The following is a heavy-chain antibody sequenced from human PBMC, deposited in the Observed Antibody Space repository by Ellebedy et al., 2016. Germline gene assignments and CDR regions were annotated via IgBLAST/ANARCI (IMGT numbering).Heavy chain of an antibody. D-gene: IGHD3-3*01. CDR1: GFTFSGYW. J-gene: IGHJ4*02. CDR3: ARVGDFWSGYYDS. V-gene: IGHV3-74*01. Sequence: GGSLRLSCGVSGFTFSGYWMHWVRQAPGKGLVWVSRISTDGISTSYADSVRGRFTISRDNAKNTLYLQMNSLRPEDTAVYYCARVGDFWSGYYDSWGQGTLVTVSS. CDR2: ISTDGIST.